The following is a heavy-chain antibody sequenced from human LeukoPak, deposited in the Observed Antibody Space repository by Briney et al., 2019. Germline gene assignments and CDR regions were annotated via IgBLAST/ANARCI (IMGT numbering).Heavy chain of an antibody. CDR2: ISSSSTYI. V-gene: IGHV3-21*01. Sequence: PGGSLRLSCAASGFTFSNAWMSWVRQAPGKGLEWVSSISSSSTYIYYADSVKGRFTISRDNAKNSLYLQMNSLRAEDTAVYYCASDDSSKIGGQGTLVTVSS. CDR1: GFTFSNAW. J-gene: IGHJ4*02. CDR3: ASDDSSKI. D-gene: IGHD3-22*01.